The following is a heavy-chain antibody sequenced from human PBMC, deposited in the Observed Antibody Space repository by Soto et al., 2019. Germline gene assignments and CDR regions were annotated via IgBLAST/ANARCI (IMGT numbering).Heavy chain of an antibody. J-gene: IGHJ4*02. CDR3: VRIYSYGRDYFDY. D-gene: IGHD5-18*01. CDR1: GGSISSSSYY. V-gene: IGHV4-39*01. Sequence: SETLSLTCTVSGGSISSSSYYWGWIRQPPGKGLEWIGTIYYSGSTYYNPSLKSRVTISVDTSKNQFSLKLSSVTAADTAVYYCVRIYSYGRDYFDYWGQGTLATVSS. CDR2: IYYSGST.